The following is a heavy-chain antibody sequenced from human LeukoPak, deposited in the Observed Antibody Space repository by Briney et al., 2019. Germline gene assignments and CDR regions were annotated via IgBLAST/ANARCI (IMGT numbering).Heavy chain of an antibody. V-gene: IGHV3-33*01. D-gene: IGHD3-22*01. CDR1: GFTFSDYG. Sequence: GGALRLSCAASGFTFSDYGMHWVRQAPGKGLEWVAVIWYDGSNKYYADSVKGRFTISRDNSRNTLYLQMNSLRAEDTAVYYCVRELPPVVQYYFDYWGPGTLVTVSS. CDR3: VRELPPVVQYYFDY. J-gene: IGHJ4*02. CDR2: IWYDGSNK.